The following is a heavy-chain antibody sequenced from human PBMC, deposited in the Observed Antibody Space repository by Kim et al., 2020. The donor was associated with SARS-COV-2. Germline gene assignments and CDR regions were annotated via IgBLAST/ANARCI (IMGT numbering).Heavy chain of an antibody. CDR1: GGSISSSY. Sequence: SETLSLTCAVYGGSISSSYWSWIRQPPGKGLEWIGEINHSGSTNYNPSLKSRVTISVDTSKNQFSLKLNSVTAADTAVYYCARGGIVGATSGFDYWGQGTLVTVSS. V-gene: IGHV4-34*01. D-gene: IGHD1-26*01. CDR3: ARGGIVGATSGFDY. J-gene: IGHJ4*02. CDR2: INHSGST.